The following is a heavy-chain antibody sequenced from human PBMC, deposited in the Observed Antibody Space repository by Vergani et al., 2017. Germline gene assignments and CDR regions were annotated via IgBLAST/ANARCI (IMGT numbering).Heavy chain of an antibody. D-gene: IGHD1-26*01. CDR3: AREYSGRNPYNDY. J-gene: IGHJ4*02. CDR2: MNPNSGNT. CDR1: GYTFTSYD. V-gene: IGHV1-8*01. Sequence: QVPLVQSGAEVKRPGASVKVSCKASGYTFTSYDINWVRQATGQGLEWMGWMNPNSGNTGYAQKFQGRVTMIRDTSISTAYMELSRLRSDDTAVYYCAREYSGRNPYNDYWGQGTLVTVSS.